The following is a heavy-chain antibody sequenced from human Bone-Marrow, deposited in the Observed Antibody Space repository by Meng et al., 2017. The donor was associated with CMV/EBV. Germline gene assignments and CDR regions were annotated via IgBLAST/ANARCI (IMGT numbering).Heavy chain of an antibody. D-gene: IGHD6-13*01. V-gene: IGHV3-33*06. CDR2: IWYDGSNK. CDR1: GFTFSSYG. J-gene: IGHJ4*02. Sequence: GESLKISCAASGFTFSSYGMHWVRQAPGKGLEWVAVIWYDGSNKYYADSVKGRFTISRDNSKNTLYLQMNSLRAEDTAVYYCAKGMAAADYFDYWGQGTLVTVSS. CDR3: AKGMAAADYFDY.